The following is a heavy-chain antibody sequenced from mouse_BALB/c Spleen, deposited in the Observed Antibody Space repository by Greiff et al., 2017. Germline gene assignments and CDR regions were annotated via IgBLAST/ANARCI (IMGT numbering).Heavy chain of an antibody. D-gene: IGHD2-4*01. Sequence: EVKVEESGGGLVQPGGSLKLSCAASGFDFSRYWMSWVRQAPGNGLEWIGEINPDSSTINYTPSLKDKFIISRDNAKNTLYLQMSKVRSEDTALYYCARPRGRYDYDGGFAYWGQGTLVTVSA. V-gene: IGHV4-1*02. J-gene: IGHJ3*01. CDR3: ARPRGRYDYDGGFAY. CDR1: GFDFSRYW. CDR2: INPDSSTI.